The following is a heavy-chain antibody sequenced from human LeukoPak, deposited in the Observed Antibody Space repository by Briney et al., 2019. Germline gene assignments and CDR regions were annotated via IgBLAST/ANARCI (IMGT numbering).Heavy chain of an antibody. Sequence: ASVKVSCKASGYTFTDYYMHWVRQAPGQGLEWMGWINPNSGGTNYAQKFQGRVTMTRDTSISTAYMGLSSLRSDDTAVYYCEVYGDPADYWGQGTLVTVSS. D-gene: IGHD4-17*01. J-gene: IGHJ4*02. CDR3: EVYGDPADY. CDR2: INPNSGGT. CDR1: GYTFTDYY. V-gene: IGHV1-2*02.